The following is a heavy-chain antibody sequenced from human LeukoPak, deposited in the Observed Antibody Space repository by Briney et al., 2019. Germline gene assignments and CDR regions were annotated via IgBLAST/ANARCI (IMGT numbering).Heavy chain of an antibody. J-gene: IGHJ5*02. Sequence: GASVKVSCKASGYNFIGYYIHWLRQAPGQGLEWMGWINPYSGDTNYARKFQGRVTMTRDTSITTAYMELSRLRSDDTAVYYCARPRDPRSSSSYFDPWGQGTLVTVSS. V-gene: IGHV1-2*02. CDR2: INPYSGDT. CDR3: ARPRDPRSSSSYFDP. CDR1: GYNFIGYY. D-gene: IGHD6-6*01.